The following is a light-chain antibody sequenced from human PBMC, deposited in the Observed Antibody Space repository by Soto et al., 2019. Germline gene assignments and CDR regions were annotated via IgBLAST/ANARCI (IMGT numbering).Light chain of an antibody. J-gene: IGKJ1*01. V-gene: IGKV1-5*01. CDR1: QSVSSW. CDR2: DVS. Sequence: DIQMTQSPSTLSAPVGDRVTLTGRASQSVSSWLAWYQQKPGKAPKLLIYDVSSLKSGVPSRFSGSGSGTEFALTISSLQPDDFATYFCLQYKAYSTFGQGTKVEIK. CDR3: LQYKAYST.